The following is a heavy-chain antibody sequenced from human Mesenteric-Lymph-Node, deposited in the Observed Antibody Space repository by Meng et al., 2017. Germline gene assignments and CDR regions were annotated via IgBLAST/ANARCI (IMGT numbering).Heavy chain of an antibody. CDR3: ARVGGNCSGGSCYSDYYYGMDV. CDR1: GGSISSNSYY. Sequence: SETLSLTCTVSGGSISSNSYYWGWIRQPPGKGLEWIGYIYYSGSTNYNPSLKSRVTISVDTSKNQFSLKLSSVTAADTAVYYCARVGGNCSGGSCYSDYYYGMDVWGQGTTVTVSS. CDR2: IYYSGST. J-gene: IGHJ6*02. D-gene: IGHD2-15*01. V-gene: IGHV4-61*05.